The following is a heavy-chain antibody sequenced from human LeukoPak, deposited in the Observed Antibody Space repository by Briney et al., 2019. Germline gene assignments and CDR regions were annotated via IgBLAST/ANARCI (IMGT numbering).Heavy chain of an antibody. D-gene: IGHD5-12*01. J-gene: IGHJ4*02. CDR2: ISGSGGST. CDR1: GFTFSSYG. V-gene: IGHV3-23*01. Sequence: SGGSLRLSCAASGFTFSSYGMHWVRQAPGKGLEWVSAISGSGGSTYYADSVKGRFTISRDNSKNTLYLQMNSLRAEDTAVYYCAKGFDGYDSGGIDYWGQGTLVTVSS. CDR3: AKGFDGYDSGGIDY.